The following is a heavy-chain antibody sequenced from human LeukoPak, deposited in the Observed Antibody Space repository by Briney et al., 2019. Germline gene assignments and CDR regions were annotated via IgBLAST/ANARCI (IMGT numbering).Heavy chain of an antibody. CDR2: ISSSSSLI. Sequence: GGSLRLSXAASGFTFSYYSTNWVRQAPGRGLEWVSCISSSSSLIFYSDSVRGRFTISRDNAKNLLYLHMNSLRVEDTAVYYCAKVDRGDYSSSPVPYYNYYMNVWGKGTTVTVSS. V-gene: IGHV3-21*01. J-gene: IGHJ6*03. CDR1: GFTFSYYS. D-gene: IGHD6-13*01. CDR3: AKVDRGDYSSSPVPYYNYYMNV.